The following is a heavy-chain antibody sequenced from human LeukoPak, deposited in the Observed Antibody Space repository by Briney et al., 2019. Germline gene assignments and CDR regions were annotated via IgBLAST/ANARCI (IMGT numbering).Heavy chain of an antibody. J-gene: IGHJ6*02. V-gene: IGHV3-13*01. Sequence: GGSLRLSCAASGFTFSSYDMHWVRKATGKGLKWVSAIGTAGDTYYPGSVKGRFTISRENAKHSLYLQMNSLRAGDTAVYYCARDARGGYNRYGMDVWGQGTTVTVSS. CDR1: GFTFSSYD. CDR2: IGTAGDT. CDR3: ARDARGGYNRYGMDV. D-gene: IGHD3-10*01.